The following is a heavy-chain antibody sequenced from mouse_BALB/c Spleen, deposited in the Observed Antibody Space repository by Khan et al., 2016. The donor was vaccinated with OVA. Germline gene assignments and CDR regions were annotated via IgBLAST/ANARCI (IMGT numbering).Heavy chain of an antibody. J-gene: IGHJ4*01. CDR2: IWSDGST. V-gene: IGHV2-6-1*01. CDR1: GFSLTNDG. CDR3: ARKHYYHYYIMDY. D-gene: IGHD2-1*01. Sequence: QVQLKESGPGLVAPSQSLSITCTISGFSLTNDGVHWVRQPPGKGLVWLVVIWSDGSTTYISTLKSRLSISKDNSKSQVFLKMNSFTTDDTAMYFCARKHYYHYYIMDYWGQGTSVTVSS.